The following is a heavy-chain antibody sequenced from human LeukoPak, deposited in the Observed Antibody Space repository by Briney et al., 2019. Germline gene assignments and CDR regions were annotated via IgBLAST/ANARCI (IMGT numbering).Heavy chain of an antibody. Sequence: GGSLRLSCAASGFTFSTYGMHWVRQAPGKGLEWVAVISYDGSNKQYADSVKGRFTISRDNSKNTLYVEMNSLRAEDTAVYYCAKGPYYGSGTADYWGQGTLVSVSS. CDR3: AKGPYYGSGTADY. CDR1: GFTFSTYG. V-gene: IGHV3-30*18. CDR2: ISYDGSNK. D-gene: IGHD3-10*01. J-gene: IGHJ4*02.